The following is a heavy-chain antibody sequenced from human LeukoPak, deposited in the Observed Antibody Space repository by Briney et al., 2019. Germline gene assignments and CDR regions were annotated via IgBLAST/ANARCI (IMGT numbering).Heavy chain of an antibody. D-gene: IGHD3-10*01. CDR2: IIPILGIA. CDR3: ARDVGYGSRFDP. J-gene: IGHJ5*02. Sequence: SVKVSCKASGGTFSSYAISWVRQAPGQGLEWMGRIIPILGIANYAQKFQGRVTITADKSTSTAYMELSSLRSEDTAVYYCARDVGYGSRFDPWGQGTLVTVSS. V-gene: IGHV1-69*04. CDR1: GGTFSSYA.